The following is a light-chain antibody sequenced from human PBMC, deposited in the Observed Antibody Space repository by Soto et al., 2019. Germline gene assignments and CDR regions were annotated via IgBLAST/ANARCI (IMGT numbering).Light chain of an antibody. CDR3: SSYAGINNLGV. CDR1: SSDVGGYKY. Sequence: QSALTQPPSASGSPGQAVTISCTGTSSDVGGYKYVSWYQQHPRKAPKLMIFEVNKRPSGLPDRFSGSKSGNTASLTVSGLQAEDDADYYCSSYAGINNLGVFGTGTKLTVL. J-gene: IGLJ1*01. CDR2: EVN. V-gene: IGLV2-8*01.